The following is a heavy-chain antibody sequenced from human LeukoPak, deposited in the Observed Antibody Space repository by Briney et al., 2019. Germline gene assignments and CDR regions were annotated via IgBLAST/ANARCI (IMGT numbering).Heavy chain of an antibody. V-gene: IGHV4-59*01. CDR1: GGSISSYY. CDR3: ARGRLRYFDY. J-gene: IGHJ4*02. Sequence: SETLSLTCTVSGGSISSYYWSWIRQPPGKGLGWIGYIYYSGSTNYNPSLKSRVTISVDTSKNQFSLKLSSVTAADTAVYYCARGRLRYFDYWGQGTLVTVSS. CDR2: IYYSGST. D-gene: IGHD3-9*01.